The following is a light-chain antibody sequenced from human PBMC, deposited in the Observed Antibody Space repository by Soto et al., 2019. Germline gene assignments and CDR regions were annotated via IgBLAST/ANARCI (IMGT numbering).Light chain of an antibody. CDR2: QVS. V-gene: IGKV2-30*01. Sequence: DVVMTQSPLSLPVTLGQPASISCRSSQSLVYSDGNTYLNWFQQRPGQSPRRLIYQVSNRDSGVPARITASVSGTNFRIKISMTKGKDVAVYYGMQATHWPLTFGGGTKVEI. J-gene: IGKJ4*01. CDR1: QSLVYSDGNTY. CDR3: MQATHWPLT.